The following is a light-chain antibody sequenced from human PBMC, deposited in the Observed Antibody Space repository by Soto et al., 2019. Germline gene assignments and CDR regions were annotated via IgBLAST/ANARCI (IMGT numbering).Light chain of an antibody. CDR3: QRSYDSCK. J-gene: IGKJ1*01. Sequence: DIQMTQSPSSLSASVGDRVTISCRASQSISSYFNWYQQKPGKVPKLLIYATSSLQSGVPSRFSGSGSGTDFTLTISTLQPEDSANYYCQRSYDSCKFARGSKV. CDR2: ATS. V-gene: IGKV1-39*01. CDR1: QSISSY.